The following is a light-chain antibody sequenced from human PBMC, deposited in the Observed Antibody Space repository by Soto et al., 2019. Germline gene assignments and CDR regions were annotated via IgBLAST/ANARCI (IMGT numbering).Light chain of an antibody. Sequence: DIQMTQSPSSLSASVGERVTITCRASQNIKSFLNWYQQKPGKAPKLLIYATSSVQSGVPGRFSGGRSGTDFSLSISSLQPEDFATYYCQQTYVAPVTFGGGTKVEI. V-gene: IGKV1-39*01. CDR1: QNIKSF. J-gene: IGKJ4*01. CDR2: ATS. CDR3: QQTYVAPVT.